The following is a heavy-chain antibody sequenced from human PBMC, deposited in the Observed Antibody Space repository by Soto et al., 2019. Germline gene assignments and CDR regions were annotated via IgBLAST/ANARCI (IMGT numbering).Heavy chain of an antibody. CDR3: ARVIWSGHLTSDL. J-gene: IGHJ5*02. V-gene: IGHV3-48*02. CDR1: EFTFSSNS. D-gene: IGHD3-3*01. CDR2: ISSSSSTI. Sequence: DVQVVESGGGLVQPGGSLRLSCVASEFTFSSNSMNWVRQAPGKGLEWISYISSSSSTIYADSVKGRFTISRDNAKNSLYLQMNSLRDEDTAVYYCARVIWSGHLTSDLWGQGTLVTVSS.